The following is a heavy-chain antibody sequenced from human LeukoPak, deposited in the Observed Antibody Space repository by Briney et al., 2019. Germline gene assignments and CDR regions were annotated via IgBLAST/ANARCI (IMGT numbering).Heavy chain of an antibody. CDR2: INHSGST. D-gene: IGHD4-23*01. Sequence: SETLSLTCAVYGGSFSGHYWSWIRQPPGKGLEWIGEINHSGSTNYNPSLKSRVTISVDTSKNQFSLKLSSVTAADTAVYYCASGDGGNSDADYWGQGTLVTVSS. CDR3: ASGDGGNSDADY. CDR1: GGSFSGHY. V-gene: IGHV4-34*01. J-gene: IGHJ4*02.